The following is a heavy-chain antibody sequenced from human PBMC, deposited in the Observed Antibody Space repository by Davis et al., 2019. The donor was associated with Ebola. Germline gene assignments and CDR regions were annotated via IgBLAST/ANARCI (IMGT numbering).Heavy chain of an antibody. CDR3: AKRPTRSGYYSGPFDY. J-gene: IGHJ4*02. CDR2: ISSSSTYI. Sequence: GESLKISCAASGFSFSSYGMNWVRQAPGKGLEWVSSISSSSTYIYYADSVKGRFTISRDNSRDTLYLQMNSLTAEDTAVYYCAKRPTRSGYYSGPFDYWGQGTLVTVSS. D-gene: IGHD3-3*01. V-gene: IGHV3-21*04. CDR1: GFSFSSYG.